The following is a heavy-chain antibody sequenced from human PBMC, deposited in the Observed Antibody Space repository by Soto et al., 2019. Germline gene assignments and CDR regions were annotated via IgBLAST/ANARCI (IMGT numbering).Heavy chain of an antibody. CDR3: ARRAFGSSRSFDI. CDR2: ISDSGGLT. D-gene: IGHD6-6*01. V-gene: IGHV3-23*01. J-gene: IGHJ3*02. Sequence: GGSLRLSCAASGFAFSSHPMSWVRQAPERGLEWVSGISDSGGLTYNADSVKGRFTISRDNSKNTLYLQMNSLRAEDTALYYCARRAFGSSRSFDIWGEGTMVTVSS. CDR1: GFAFSSHP.